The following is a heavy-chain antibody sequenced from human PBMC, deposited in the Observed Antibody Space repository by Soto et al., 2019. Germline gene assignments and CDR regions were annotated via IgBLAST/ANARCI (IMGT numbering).Heavy chain of an antibody. J-gene: IGHJ6*02. D-gene: IGHD6-13*01. Sequence: PGGSLRLSCAASGFTFDDYAMHWVRQAPGKGLEWVSGISWNSGSIGYADSVKGRFTISRDNAKNSLYLQMNSLRAEDTALYYCAKDIGVAAAGSTYYYGMDVWGQGTTVTVSS. CDR2: ISWNSGSI. V-gene: IGHV3-9*01. CDR1: GFTFDDYA. CDR3: AKDIGVAAAGSTYYYGMDV.